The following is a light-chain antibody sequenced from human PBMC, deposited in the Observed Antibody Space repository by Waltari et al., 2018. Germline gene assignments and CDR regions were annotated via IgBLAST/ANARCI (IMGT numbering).Light chain of an antibody. V-gene: IGLV1-40*01. J-gene: IGLJ2*01. CDR3: QSYDSSLFVV. CDR1: SSNIGAGFD. Sequence: QSVLTQPPSVSGAPGQRVTISCTGSSSNIGAGFDVHWYQQLPGTAPKLLIFGNNTRPSGVPDRFSGSKSGTSASLAITVLQAEDEADYYCQSYDSSLFVVFGGGTKLTVL. CDR2: GNN.